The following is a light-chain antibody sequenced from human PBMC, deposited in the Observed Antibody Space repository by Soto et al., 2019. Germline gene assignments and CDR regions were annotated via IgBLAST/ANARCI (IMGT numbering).Light chain of an antibody. CDR3: QQFDGLSCT. Sequence: PVQRATLTCSASLSVSSSHLAWYQHKPGQAPRLLIYDASTRAPGVPDRFSGSGSGTDFTLSISRLEPEDFAVYFCQQFDGLSCTFGQGTQLDIK. CDR1: LSVSSSH. V-gene: IGKV3-20*01. CDR2: DAS. J-gene: IGKJ5*01.